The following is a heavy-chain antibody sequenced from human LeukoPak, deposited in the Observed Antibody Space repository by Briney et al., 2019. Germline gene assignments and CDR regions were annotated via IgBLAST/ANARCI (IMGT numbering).Heavy chain of an antibody. J-gene: IGHJ5*02. CDR3: ASGFGP. CDR1: GDSISSGGYY. V-gene: IGHV4-30-2*01. Sequence: PSETLSLTCTVSGDSISSGGYYWSWIRQPPGKGLEWIGCIYQGGSTYYNSSLKSRVTISVDRSGNQFSLRLTSVTAADTAVYYCASGFGPWGQGTLVIVSS. CDR2: IYQGGST.